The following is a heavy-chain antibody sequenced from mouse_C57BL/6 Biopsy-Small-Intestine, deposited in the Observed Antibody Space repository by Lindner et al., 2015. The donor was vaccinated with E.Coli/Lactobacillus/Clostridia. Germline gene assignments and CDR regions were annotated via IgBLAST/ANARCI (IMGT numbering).Heavy chain of an antibody. CDR2: INPSSGYS. CDR1: GYTFTSYW. Sequence: VQLQESGAELAKPGASVKLSCKASGYTFTSYWMHWVKQRPGQGLEWIGYINPSSGYSKCDQKFKDKATLTADKSSSTAYMQLSSLTYEDSAVYYGATYGSPSLFDVWGTGTTVTVSS. J-gene: IGHJ1*03. CDR3: ATYGSPSLFDV. V-gene: IGHV1-7*01. D-gene: IGHD1-1*01.